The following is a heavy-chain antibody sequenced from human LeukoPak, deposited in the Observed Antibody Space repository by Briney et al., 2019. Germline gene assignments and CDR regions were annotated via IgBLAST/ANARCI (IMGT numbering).Heavy chain of an antibody. CDR3: AQSGGTDV. V-gene: IGHV3-21*01. Sequence: GSLRLSCAASGFTVSSNYMSWVRQAPGKGLEWVSSISSSSSYIYYADSVKGRFTISRDNAKNSLYLQMNSLRAEDTTVYYCAQSGGTDVWGQGTTVTVSS. J-gene: IGHJ6*02. CDR2: ISSSSSYI. CDR1: GFTVSSNY.